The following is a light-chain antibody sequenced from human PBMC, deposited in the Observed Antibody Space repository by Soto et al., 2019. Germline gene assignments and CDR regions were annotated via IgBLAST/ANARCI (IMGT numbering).Light chain of an antibody. CDR2: QDN. J-gene: IGLJ1*01. CDR1: NLGDKY. Sequence: SSELTQPPSVSVSPGQTTTIACSGDNLGDKYACWYQQKAGQSPVLVIYQDNKRPSGIPERFSGSNSGNTATLTISGTQSMDEADYYCQAWDSSSGVFGTGTKLTVL. CDR3: QAWDSSSGV. V-gene: IGLV3-1*01.